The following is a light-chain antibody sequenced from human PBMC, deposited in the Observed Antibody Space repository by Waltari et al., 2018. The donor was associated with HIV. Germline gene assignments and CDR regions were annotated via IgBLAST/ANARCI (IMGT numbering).Light chain of an antibody. CDR3: QQYNSWPPYT. V-gene: IGKV3-15*01. CDR1: QSIGSR. CDR2: GAS. J-gene: IGKJ2*01. Sequence: EIVMTQSPANLSVSPGERATLSCRASQSIGSRLAWYQQKPGQAPRLLIYGASTRATGIPARISGSGSGTDFTLTISSLQSEDVAVYYCQQYNSWPPYTFGQGTKLEIK.